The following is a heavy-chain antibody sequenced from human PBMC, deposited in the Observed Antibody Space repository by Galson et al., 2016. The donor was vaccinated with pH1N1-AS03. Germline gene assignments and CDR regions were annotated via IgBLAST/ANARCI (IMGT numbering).Heavy chain of an antibody. CDR1: GGSISSYY. V-gene: IGHV4-4*07. CDR2: IYTSGST. Sequence: SETLSLTCTVSGGSISSYYWSWIRQPAGKGLEWIGRIYTSGSTIYNPSLKSRVTVSVDTSKNQLSLKLTSVTAADTAVYYCVSVWGDYDYWGQGTLSPSPQ. D-gene: IGHD3-16*01. J-gene: IGHJ4*02. CDR3: VSVWGDYDY.